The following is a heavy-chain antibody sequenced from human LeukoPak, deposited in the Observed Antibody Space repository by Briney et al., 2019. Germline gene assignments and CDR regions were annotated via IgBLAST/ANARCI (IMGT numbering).Heavy chain of an antibody. D-gene: IGHD5-18*01. J-gene: IGHJ6*02. Sequence: GGSLRLSCAASGFTFSNAWMNWVRQAPGKGLEWVGRIKSETDGGTTDYAAPGKGRFTISSDESKKTLYLQMHSLKTEDTAVYYCTTVYATPAMAPDYYYGMDVWGQGTTVTVSS. V-gene: IGHV3-15*07. CDR3: TTVYATPAMAPDYYYGMDV. CDR1: GFTFSNAW. CDR2: IKSETDGGTT.